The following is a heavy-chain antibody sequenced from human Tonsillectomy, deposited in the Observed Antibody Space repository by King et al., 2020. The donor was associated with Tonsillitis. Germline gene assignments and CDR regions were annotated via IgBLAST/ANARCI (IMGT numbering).Heavy chain of an antibody. CDR2: IYYSGTT. CDR3: ARASIAAAVSFWFDP. CDR1: GGSINSSSYY. Sequence: QLQESGPGLVKPSETLSLTCTVSGGSINSSSYYWAWIRQSPGKGLEWIGTIYYSGTTYYNPSLKSRVTLSVDTSKDQFSLRLSSVTAADTAVYYCARASIAAAVSFWFDPGAREPWSPSPQ. D-gene: IGHD6-13*01. V-gene: IGHV4-39*01. J-gene: IGHJ5*02.